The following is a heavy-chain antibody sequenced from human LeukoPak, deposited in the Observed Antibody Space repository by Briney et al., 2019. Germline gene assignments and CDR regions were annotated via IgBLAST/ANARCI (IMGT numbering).Heavy chain of an antibody. D-gene: IGHD3-10*01. V-gene: IGHV4-59*01. Sequence: PSETLSLTCTISVYSINTYYWSWIRQLPGKGLEWIGYIYYSGSTKYNPSLQSRVTISLDTSKKQFSLKLNSVTAADTAVYYCARSEGVYYGSGSSGSYYPHWFDPWGQGILVTVSS. J-gene: IGHJ5*02. CDR2: IYYSGST. CDR3: ARSEGVYYGSGSSGSYYPHWFDP. CDR1: VYSINTYY.